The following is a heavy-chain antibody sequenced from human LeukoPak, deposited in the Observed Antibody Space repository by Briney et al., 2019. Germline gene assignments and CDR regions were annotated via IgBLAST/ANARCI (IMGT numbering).Heavy chain of an antibody. D-gene: IGHD6-13*01. Sequence: SETLSLTCTVSGGSISTYYWSWIRQPPGKGLECIGYIYYTGSTNYNPSLKSRVTISVDTSKNQFSLKLSSVTAADTAVYHCARDLYSSRTNDAFVIWGQGTMVAVSS. V-gene: IGHV4-59*12. CDR1: GGSISTYY. J-gene: IGHJ3*02. CDR3: ARDLYSSRTNDAFVI. CDR2: IYYTGST.